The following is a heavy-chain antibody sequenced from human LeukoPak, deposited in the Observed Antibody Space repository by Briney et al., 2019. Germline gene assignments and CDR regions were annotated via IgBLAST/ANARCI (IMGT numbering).Heavy chain of an antibody. J-gene: IGHJ6*03. Sequence: PGGSLRLSCAASGFTFSSYSMNWVRQAPGKGLEWVSYISSSSSTIYYADSVKGRFTISRDNAKNSLYLQMNSLRAEDTAVYYCAREEVYNWNMVRGTYYYYYYMDVWGKGTTVTVSS. V-gene: IGHV3-48*01. CDR3: AREEVYNWNMVRGTYYYYYYMDV. CDR1: GFTFSSYS. CDR2: ISSSSSTI. D-gene: IGHD3-10*01.